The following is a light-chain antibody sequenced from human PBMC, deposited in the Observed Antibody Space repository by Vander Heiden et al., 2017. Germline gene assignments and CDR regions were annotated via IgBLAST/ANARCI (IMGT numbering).Light chain of an antibody. J-gene: IGKJ1*01. CDR1: QSVTTN. Sequence: DIAMTQSPATLSVSPGETATLSCRASQSVTTNLAWYQQKPGQAPRLLIYAASTRVAGIPARCSGSGSGRTFTLTITSLQSEDFGVYYCHQYDAWPPWTFGQGTKVEIK. CDR2: AAS. V-gene: IGKV3D-15*01. CDR3: HQYDAWPPWT.